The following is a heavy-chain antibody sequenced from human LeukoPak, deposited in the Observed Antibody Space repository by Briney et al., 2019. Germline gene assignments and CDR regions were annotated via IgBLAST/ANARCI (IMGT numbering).Heavy chain of an antibody. CDR3: AKDSPHYSGTPDSLDY. J-gene: IGHJ4*02. CDR2: ISYDGSNK. D-gene: IGHD1-26*01. Sequence: GGSLRLSCAASGFTFSSYAMHWVRQAPGKGLEWVAVISYDGSNKYYADSVKGRFTISRDNSKNTLYLQMNSLRAEDTALYYCAKDSPHYSGTPDSLDYWGQGTLVTVSS. V-gene: IGHV3-30*04. CDR1: GFTFSSYA.